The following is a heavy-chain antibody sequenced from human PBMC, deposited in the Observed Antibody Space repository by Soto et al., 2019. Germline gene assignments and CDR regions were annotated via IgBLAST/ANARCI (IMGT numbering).Heavy chain of an antibody. CDR3: ARGLARRRYYYYGMDV. Sequence: ASVKVSCKASGYTFTGYYMHWVRQAPGQGLEWMGWINPNSGGTNYAQKFQGRVTMTRDTSISTAYMELSRLRSDDTAVYYCARGLARRRYYYYGMDVWGQGTTVTVSS. J-gene: IGHJ6*02. CDR1: GYTFTGYY. CDR2: INPNSGGT. D-gene: IGHD6-6*01. V-gene: IGHV1-2*02.